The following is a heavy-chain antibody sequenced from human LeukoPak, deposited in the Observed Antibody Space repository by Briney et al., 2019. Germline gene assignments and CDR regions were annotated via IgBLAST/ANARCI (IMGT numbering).Heavy chain of an antibody. V-gene: IGHV4-59*01. J-gene: IGHJ4*02. Sequence: KPSETLSLTCTVSGGSISSYYWSWIRQPPGKGLEWIGYIYYSGSTNYNPSLKSRVTISVDTSKNQFSLKLSSVTAADTAVYYCARGLPHLDYWGQGTLVTVSS. CDR3: ARGLPHLDY. D-gene: IGHD2-21*02. CDR2: IYYSGST. CDR1: GGSISSYY.